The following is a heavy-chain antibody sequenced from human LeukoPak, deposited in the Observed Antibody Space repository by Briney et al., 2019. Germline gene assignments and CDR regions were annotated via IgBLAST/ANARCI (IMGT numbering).Heavy chain of an antibody. Sequence: GGSLRLSCAGSGFTFGDYGMNWVRKAPGKGLEWVAGIHWNSGSISYADSVKGRFTISRDNAKNSLFLQMNSLRAEDTAFYYCARDPSPFRDYASFDHWGQGTLVTVSS. CDR2: IHWNSGSI. CDR3: ARDPSPFRDYASFDH. J-gene: IGHJ4*02. D-gene: IGHD4-17*01. V-gene: IGHV3-20*04. CDR1: GFTFGDYG.